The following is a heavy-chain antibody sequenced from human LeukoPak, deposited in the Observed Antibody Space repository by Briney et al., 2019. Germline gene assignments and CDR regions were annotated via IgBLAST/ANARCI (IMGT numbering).Heavy chain of an antibody. CDR2: IYYSGST. D-gene: IGHD3-16*01. J-gene: IGHJ5*02. CDR1: GGSIINSNW. V-gene: IGHV4-39*01. Sequence: PSETLSLTCAVSGGSIINSNWWSWVRQPPGKGLEWIGSIYYSGSTYYNPSLKSRVTISVDTSKNQFSLKLSSVTAADTAVYYCARQRGVPAGRTSYNWFDPWGQGTLVTVSS. CDR3: ARQRGVPAGRTSYNWFDP.